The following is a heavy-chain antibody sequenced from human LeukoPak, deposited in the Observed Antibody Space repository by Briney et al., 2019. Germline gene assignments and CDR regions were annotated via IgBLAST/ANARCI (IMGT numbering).Heavy chain of an antibody. J-gene: IGHJ3*02. V-gene: IGHV4-39*07. Sequence: PSETLSLTCTVSGGSIFSSNSYWGWIRQPPGKGLEWIGSIYYSGNTYYNASLKSRVTISVDTSKNQFSLKLSSVTAADTAVYYCARGYYDSSAGAFDIWGQGTMVTVSS. CDR3: ARGYYDSSAGAFDI. CDR1: GGSIFSSNSY. CDR2: IYYSGNT. D-gene: IGHD3-22*01.